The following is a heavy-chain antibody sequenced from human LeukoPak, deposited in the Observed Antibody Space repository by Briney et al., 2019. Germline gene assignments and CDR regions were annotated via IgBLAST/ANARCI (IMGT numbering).Heavy chain of an antibody. J-gene: IGHJ3*02. CDR3: ARDQLSPYDSSGYYYRPDAFDI. V-gene: IGHV4-31*03. CDR2: TYYSGST. Sequence: SQTLSLTCTVSGGSISSGGYYWSWIRQHPGKGLEWIGYTYYSGSTYYNPSLKSRVTISVDTSKNQFSLKLSSVTAADTAVYYCARDQLSPYDSSGYYYRPDAFDIWGQGTMVTVSS. CDR1: GGSISSGGYY. D-gene: IGHD3-22*01.